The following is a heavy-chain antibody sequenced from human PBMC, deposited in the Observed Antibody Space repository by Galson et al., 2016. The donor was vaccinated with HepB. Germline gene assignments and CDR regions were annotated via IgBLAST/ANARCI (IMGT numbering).Heavy chain of an antibody. D-gene: IGHD4-17*01. Sequence: SVKVSCKASGYLLNSYDINWMRQATGQGLEWMGWMKPRSGNTVYAQKFQGRVTMTRETSITTAYLELTSLSHEDTAVYFCARALSPPNDYGNPYYFDSWGQGTLVTVSS. V-gene: IGHV1-8*01. J-gene: IGHJ4*02. CDR3: ARALSPPNDYGNPYYFDS. CDR2: MKPRSGNT. CDR1: GYLLNSYD.